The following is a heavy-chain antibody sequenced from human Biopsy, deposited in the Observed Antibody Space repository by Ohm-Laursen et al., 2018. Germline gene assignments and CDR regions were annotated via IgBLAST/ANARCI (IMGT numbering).Heavy chain of an antibody. CDR1: GFTFSYYA. CDR3: VKDRGAAGTDYYYGMDV. J-gene: IGHJ6*02. V-gene: IGHV3-23*01. D-gene: IGHD3-10*01. Sequence: SLRLSCAASGFTFSYYAMSWVRQAPGKGLEWVSTISGSGGSTYYADSVKGRFTISRDNSKNTLYLQMNSLRAEDTAVFYCVKDRGAAGTDYYYGMDVWDHGTTVTVSS. CDR2: ISGSGGST.